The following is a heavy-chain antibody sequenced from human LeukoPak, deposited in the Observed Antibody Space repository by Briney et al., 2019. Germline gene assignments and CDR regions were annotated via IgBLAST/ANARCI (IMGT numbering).Heavy chain of an antibody. Sequence: SETLSLTCAVYGGSFSGYYWSWIRQPPGKGLEWIGEINHSGSTNYNPSLKSRVTISVDTSKNQFSLKLSSVTAADTAVYYCARDLGGAADYWGQGTLVTVSS. J-gene: IGHJ4*02. V-gene: IGHV4-34*01. D-gene: IGHD2-15*01. CDR1: GGSFSGYY. CDR2: INHSGST. CDR3: ARDLGGAADY.